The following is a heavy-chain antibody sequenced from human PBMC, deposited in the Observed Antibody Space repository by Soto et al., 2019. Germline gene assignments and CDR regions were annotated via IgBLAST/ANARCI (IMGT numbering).Heavy chain of an antibody. J-gene: IGHJ5*02. D-gene: IGHD2-15*01. CDR3: AKAGYGEGGSCLNWVGP. CDR1: GYTFATYG. CDR2: ISAYNGNT. Sequence: QVQLVQSGVEVKKPGASVKVSCRASGYTFATYGINWARQAPGQGLGWMGWISAYNGNTTYAQKFQGRVTMTTDTSTSTAYMELRSLTSDDTAVYYCAKAGYGEGGSCLNWVGPWGQGTLVTVSS. V-gene: IGHV1-18*01.